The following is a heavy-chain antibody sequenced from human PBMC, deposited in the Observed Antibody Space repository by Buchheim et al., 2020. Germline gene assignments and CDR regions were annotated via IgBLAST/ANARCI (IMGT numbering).Heavy chain of an antibody. D-gene: IGHD3-22*01. J-gene: IGHJ4*02. V-gene: IGHV1-18*04. Sequence: QVQLVQSGAEVKKPGASVKVSCKASGYTFTSYGISWVRQAPGQGLEWMGWISGYNGNTNYAQKFQGRVTMTTDTSTNTAYMELRSLGSDDTAGYYCARARPSTMIVVDDDYWGQGTL. CDR3: ARARPSTMIVVDDDY. CDR2: ISGYNGNT. CDR1: GYTFTSYG.